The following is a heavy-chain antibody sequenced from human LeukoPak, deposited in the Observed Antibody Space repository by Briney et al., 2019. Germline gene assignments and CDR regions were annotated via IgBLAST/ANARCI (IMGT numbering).Heavy chain of an antibody. CDR2: ISGSGGST. V-gene: IGHV3-23*01. Sequence: GGSLRLSCAASGFTFSSYAMSWVRQAPGKGLEWVSAISGSGGSTYYADSVKGRFTISRDNSKNTLYLQMNSLRAEDTAVYYCAKAACSSTSCYAYFDYWGQGTLVTVSS. CDR3: AKAACSSTSCYAYFDY. CDR1: GFTFSSYA. D-gene: IGHD2-2*01. J-gene: IGHJ4*02.